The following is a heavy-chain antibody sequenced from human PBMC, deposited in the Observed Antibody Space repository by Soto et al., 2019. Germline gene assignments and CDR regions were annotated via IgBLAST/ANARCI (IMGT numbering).Heavy chain of an antibody. V-gene: IGHV1-8*01. D-gene: IGHD3-10*01. CDR1: GYTFTSYD. Sequence: GASVKVFCKASGYTFTSYDINWVRQATGQGLEWMGWMNPNSGNTGYAQKFQGRVTMTRNTSISTAYMELSSLRSEDTAVYYCARGAFGVRAYGMDVWGQGTTVTVSS. CDR3: ARGAFGVRAYGMDV. CDR2: MNPNSGNT. J-gene: IGHJ6*02.